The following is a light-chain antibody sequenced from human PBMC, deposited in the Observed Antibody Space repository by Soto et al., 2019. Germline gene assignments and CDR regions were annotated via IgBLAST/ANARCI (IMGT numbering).Light chain of an antibody. J-gene: IGLJ7*01. CDR3: CSYAGSSTFGAV. Sequence: QSALTQPASVSGSPGQSITISCTGTSSDVGSYNLVSWYQQHPGKAPKLMIYEGSKRPSGVSNRFSGSKSGNTASLTISGLQAEDEADYYCCSYAGSSTFGAVFGGCTQLTVL. CDR2: EGS. V-gene: IGLV2-23*03. CDR1: SSDVGSYNL.